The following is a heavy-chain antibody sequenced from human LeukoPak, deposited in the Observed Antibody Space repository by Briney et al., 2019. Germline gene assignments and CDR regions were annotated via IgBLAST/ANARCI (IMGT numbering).Heavy chain of an antibody. CDR1: GFTFSNYA. CDR2: IRGGGGT. J-gene: IGHJ3*01. CDR3: GRDPSGDYVGAFDF. V-gene: IGHV3-23*01. Sequence: GGSLRLSCAASGFTFSNYAMTWVRQAPGKGLEWVSSIRGGGGTDYADSVKGRFTSSRDNSKNTLYLQMNSLRAEDTAVYYCGRDPSGDYVGAFDFRGQGTMVTVSS. D-gene: IGHD4-17*01.